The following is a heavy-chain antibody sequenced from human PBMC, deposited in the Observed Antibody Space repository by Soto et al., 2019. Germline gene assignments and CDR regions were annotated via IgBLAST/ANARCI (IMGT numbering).Heavy chain of an antibody. D-gene: IGHD6-13*01. Sequence: TSETLSLTCTVSGGSISSGVYYWIWIRQHPGKVLEWIGYIYYSGGTYYNPSLKSRVTISVDTSKNQFSLKLSSVTAADTAVYYCASEHTNSSSWYGGAPFDPWGQGTLVTVSS. V-gene: IGHV4-31*03. CDR2: IYYSGGT. CDR3: ASEHTNSSSWYGGAPFDP. CDR1: GGSISSGVYY. J-gene: IGHJ5*02.